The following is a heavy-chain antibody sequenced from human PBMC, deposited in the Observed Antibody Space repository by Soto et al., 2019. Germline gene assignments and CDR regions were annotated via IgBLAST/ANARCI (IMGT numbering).Heavy chain of an antibody. Sequence: PGGSLRLSCAASGFTVSNNYMTWVRQAPGKGLEWVSFIYSSGSTYYADSVKGRFTISRDNFKNTLYLQMNSLRAEDTAFYYCARGYSYHKPVFDYWGLGTLVTVSS. J-gene: IGHJ4*02. CDR3: ARGYSYHKPVFDY. V-gene: IGHV3-53*01. D-gene: IGHD5-18*01. CDR2: IYSSGST. CDR1: GFTVSNNY.